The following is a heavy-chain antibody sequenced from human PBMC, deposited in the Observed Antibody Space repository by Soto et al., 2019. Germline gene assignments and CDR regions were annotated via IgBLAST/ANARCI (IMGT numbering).Heavy chain of an antibody. D-gene: IGHD6-19*01. CDR3: ASRSSGWYFDY. CDR2: VSGSGGST. Sequence: EVQLLESGGGLVQPGGSLRLSCAASGFTFSSYAMSWVRQAPGKGLEWVAAVSGSGGSTYYADSVKGRFTISRSNSKPTLYLQMTSLSAEDTAVYYCASRSSGWYFDYWGHGTLVTVSS. J-gene: IGHJ4*01. V-gene: IGHV3-23*01. CDR1: GFTFSSYA.